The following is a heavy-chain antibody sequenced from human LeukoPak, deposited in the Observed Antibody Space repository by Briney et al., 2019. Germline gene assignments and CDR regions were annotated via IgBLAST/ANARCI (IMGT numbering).Heavy chain of an antibody. D-gene: IGHD3-10*01. CDR2: IFYSGST. V-gene: IGHV4-39*07. CDR3: AKSNGYGLIDI. Sequence: SETLSLTCTVSSGSISTSNYYWGWVRQPPGKALEWIGNIFYSGSTYYSPSLKSRVTISLDTSRNQFSLRLNSVTAADTAVYYCAKSNGYGLIDIWGRGTMVTVSS. J-gene: IGHJ3*02. CDR1: SGSISTSNYY.